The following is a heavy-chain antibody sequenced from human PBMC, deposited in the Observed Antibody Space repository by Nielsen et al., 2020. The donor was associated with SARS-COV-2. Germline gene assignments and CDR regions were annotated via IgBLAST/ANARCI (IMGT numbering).Heavy chain of an antibody. CDR3: ARGPIFGVVSPGY. D-gene: IGHD3-3*01. J-gene: IGHJ4*02. Sequence: ASVKVSCKASGYTFTSHYMHWVRQAPGQGLEWMGIINPSGGSSTYAQKFQGRVTMTRDTSTSAVYMELSSLRSEDTAVYYCARGPIFGVVSPGYWGQGTLVTVSS. CDR1: GYTFTSHY. V-gene: IGHV1-46*01. CDR2: INPSGGSS.